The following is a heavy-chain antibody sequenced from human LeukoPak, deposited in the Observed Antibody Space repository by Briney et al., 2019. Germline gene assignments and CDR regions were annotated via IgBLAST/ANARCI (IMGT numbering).Heavy chain of an antibody. Sequence: RGRSLRLSCAASASTVSSNYMSWVRPAPGNGLEWVSVIYRGGRTYYADSVKGRFTISRDNAKNSLYLQMNSLRAEDTAVYYCAELGITMIGGVWGKGTTVTISS. CDR1: ASTVSSNY. J-gene: IGHJ6*04. CDR3: AELGITMIGGV. D-gene: IGHD3-10*02. V-gene: IGHV3-53*01. CDR2: IYRGGRT.